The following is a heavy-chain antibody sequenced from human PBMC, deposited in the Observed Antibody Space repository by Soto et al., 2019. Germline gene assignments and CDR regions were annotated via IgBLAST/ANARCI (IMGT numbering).Heavy chain of an antibody. CDR1: RYSISRGSY. D-gene: IGHD6-19*01. Sequence: SETLSLPCTVSRYSISRGSYWAWIRQPPGKGPEWIASSYHGGTTFYNPSLKSRITTSVDTSHNQFSLKPTSVTAAATAVYYCARVDVMVVAGSTFDYWGHGTLVTVSS. CDR3: ARVDVMVVAGSTFDY. CDR2: SYHGGTT. V-gene: IGHV4-38-2*02. J-gene: IGHJ4*01.